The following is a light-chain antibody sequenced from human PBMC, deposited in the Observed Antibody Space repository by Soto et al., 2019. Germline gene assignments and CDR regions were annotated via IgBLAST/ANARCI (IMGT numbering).Light chain of an antibody. CDR1: QTISSW. CDR3: QQYNNWPPWT. CDR2: KAS. J-gene: IGKJ1*01. Sequence: DIEMTQSPSTLSGSVGDSVTTTCPASQTISSWLACYQQKPGKAPKLLIYKASTLKSGVPSRFSGSGSGTEFTLTISSLQSEDFAVYYCQQYNNWPPWTFGQGTKVDIK. V-gene: IGKV1-5*03.